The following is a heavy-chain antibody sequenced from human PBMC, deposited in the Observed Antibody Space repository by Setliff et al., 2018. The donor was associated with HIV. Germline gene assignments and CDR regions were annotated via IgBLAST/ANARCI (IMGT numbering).Heavy chain of an antibody. CDR3: ARDLSTHWSGYSLGY. J-gene: IGHJ4*02. CDR1: GYTFTTYY. D-gene: IGHD3-3*01. CDR2: INPSGGST. V-gene: IGHV1-46*01. Sequence: ASVKVSCKASGYTFTTYYIHWVRLAPGQGLEWMGIINPSGGSTSYAQKFQGRVTMTRDTSTSTVYMDLTSLTPDDTALYYCARDLSTHWSGYSLGYWGQGTPVTVSS.